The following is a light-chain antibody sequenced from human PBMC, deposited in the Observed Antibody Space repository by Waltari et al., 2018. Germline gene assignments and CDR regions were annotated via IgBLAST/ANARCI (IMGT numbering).Light chain of an antibody. CDR1: GSNIGRNY. J-gene: IGLJ1*01. CDR3: AAWDETLNTFL. CDR2: NND. V-gene: IGLV1-47*01. Sequence: TQPPSASGAPGQTITISCSGGGSNIGRNYVYWYQQFPGRAPRLIIHNNDQRPSGVPARFSGSKSGISGSLAISGLRSDDEADYYCAAWDETLNTFLFGTGTKVAAL.